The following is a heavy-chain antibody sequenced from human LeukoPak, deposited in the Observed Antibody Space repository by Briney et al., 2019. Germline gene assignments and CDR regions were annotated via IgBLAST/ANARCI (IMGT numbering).Heavy chain of an antibody. V-gene: IGHV1-46*01. J-gene: IGHJ5*02. D-gene: IGHD6-19*01. CDR3: AREGIAVAGSNWFDP. CDR1: GYTFTSYY. CDR2: INPSGGST. Sequence: ASVKVSCKASGYTFTSYYMHWVRQAPGQGLEWMGIINPSGGSTSYAQKFQGRVTMTRDTSTSTVYMELSSLRSEDTAVYYCAREGIAVAGSNWFDPWGQGTLVTVSS.